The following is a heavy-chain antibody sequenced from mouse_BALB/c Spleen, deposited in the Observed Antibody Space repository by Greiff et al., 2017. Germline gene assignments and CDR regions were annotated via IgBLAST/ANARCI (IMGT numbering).Heavy chain of an antibody. CDR2: ISTYYGDA. J-gene: IGHJ4*01. CDR1: GYTFTDYA. Sequence: QVQLKESGAELVRPGVSVKISCKGSGYTFTDYAMHWVKQSHAKSLEWIGVISTYYGDASYNQKFKGKATLTVDKSSSTAYMELSSLTSEDSAVYYCARNWEGGYAMDYWGQGTSVTVSS. D-gene: IGHD4-1*01. CDR3: ARNWEGGYAMDY. V-gene: IGHV1S137*01.